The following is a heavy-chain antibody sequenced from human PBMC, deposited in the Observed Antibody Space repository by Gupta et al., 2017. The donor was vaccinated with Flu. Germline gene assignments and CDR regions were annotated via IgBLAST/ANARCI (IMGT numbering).Heavy chain of an antibody. CDR1: GLTFSSYS. Sequence: EVQLVESGGGLVKPGGSLRLSCAASGLTFSSYSMNWVRQARGKGLGWVSSISSSSSYIYYADSVKGRFTISRDNAKNSLYLQMNSLRAEDTAVYYCARDIGGAVEYSSSVGVFDYWGQGTLVTVSS. D-gene: IGHD6-6*01. CDR2: ISSSSSYI. CDR3: ARDIGGAVEYSSSVGVFDY. V-gene: IGHV3-21*01. J-gene: IGHJ4*02.